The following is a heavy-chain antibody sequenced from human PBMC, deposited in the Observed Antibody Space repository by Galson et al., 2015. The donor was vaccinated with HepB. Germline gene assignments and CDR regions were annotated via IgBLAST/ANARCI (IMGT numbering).Heavy chain of an antibody. CDR1: GFTFSDYY. CDR2: ISSSSSYT. Sequence: SLRLSCAVSGFTFSDYYMSWIRQAPGKGLEWVSYISSSSSYTKYADSVKGRFTISRDNAKLYLQMNSLRAEDTAVYYCAREYSSSSGLIGYWGQGTLVTVSS. V-gene: IGHV3-11*06. J-gene: IGHJ4*02. D-gene: IGHD6-6*01. CDR3: AREYSSSSGLIGY.